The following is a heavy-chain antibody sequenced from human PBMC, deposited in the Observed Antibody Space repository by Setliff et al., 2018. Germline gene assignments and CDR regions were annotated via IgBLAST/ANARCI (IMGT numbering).Heavy chain of an antibody. CDR1: GFDFSSYG. D-gene: IGHD3-9*01. CDR3: AKVDQFDLEGLDY. Sequence: PGGSLRLSCVASGFDFSSYGMHWVRQAPGKGLEWVTLIRYDSSTRHYADSVKGRFSVPRDNSRNTLYLQMNSLTTDDTAVYYCAKVDQFDLEGLDYWGQGALVTVSS. V-gene: IGHV3-30*02. CDR2: IRYDSSTR. J-gene: IGHJ4*02.